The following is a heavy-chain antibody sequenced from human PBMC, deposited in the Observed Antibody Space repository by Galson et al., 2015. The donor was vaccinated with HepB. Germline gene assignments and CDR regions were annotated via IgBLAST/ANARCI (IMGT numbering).Heavy chain of an antibody. CDR3: ARRGGFDL. J-gene: IGHJ3*01. CDR2: ISIYNGHT. Sequence: SVKVSCKASGYTFTAYGISWVRQAPGQGLEWMGWISIYNGHTNYAQKLQGRVNMTTDTSTRTAYMELRNLRADDTALYYCARRGGFDLWGQGTMVTVSS. V-gene: IGHV1-18*01. CDR1: GYTFTAYG.